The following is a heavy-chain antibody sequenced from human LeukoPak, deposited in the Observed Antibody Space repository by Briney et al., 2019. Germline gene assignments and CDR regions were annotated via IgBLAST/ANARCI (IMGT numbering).Heavy chain of an antibody. J-gene: IGHJ6*02. Sequence: GGSLRLSCAASGFTFDDYAMHWVRQAPGKGLEWVSSISWNSGSIGYADSVKGRFTISRDNAKNSLYLQMNSLRAEDTALYYCAKGGKVLRFLEYGMDVWGQGTTVTVSS. V-gene: IGHV3-9*01. CDR3: AKGGKVLRFLEYGMDV. CDR2: ISWNSGSI. CDR1: GFTFDDYA. D-gene: IGHD3-3*01.